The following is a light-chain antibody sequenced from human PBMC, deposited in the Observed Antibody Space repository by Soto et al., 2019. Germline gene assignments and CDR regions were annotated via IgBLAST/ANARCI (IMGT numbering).Light chain of an antibody. Sequence: QSALTQPASVSGSPGQSITISCTGTSSDVGGYNYVSWYQQHPGKAPKLMIYDVSNRPSGVSNRFSGSKSGNTASLTISGLQAEDEADYYCSSYTSSSTSPLWVFGTGTKVTVL. CDR1: SSDVGGYNY. CDR3: SSYTSSSTSPLWV. J-gene: IGLJ1*01. CDR2: DVS. V-gene: IGLV2-14*01.